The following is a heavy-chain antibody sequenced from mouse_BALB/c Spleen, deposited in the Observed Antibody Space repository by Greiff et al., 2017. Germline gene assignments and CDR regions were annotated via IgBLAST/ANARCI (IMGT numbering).Heavy chain of an antibody. V-gene: IGHV7-3*02. CDR3: AGGICYSDSFCGMDC. D-gene: IGHD1-1*01. CDR2: IRNKADGYTT. J-gene: IGHJ4*01. CDR1: GFTFTDYY. Sequence: DVKLEESGGGLVQPGGSLRLSCATSGFTFTDYYMSWVRQPPGKALEWMGFIRNKADGYTTEYSASVKGRFTTSRANSQNILYLQMNTLRAEDSATYYCAGGICYSDSFCGMDCWGQGTSVTVAA.